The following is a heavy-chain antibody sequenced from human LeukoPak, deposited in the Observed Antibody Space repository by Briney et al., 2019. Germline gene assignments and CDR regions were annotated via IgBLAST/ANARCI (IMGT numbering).Heavy chain of an antibody. CDR1: GFTFSSYW. CDR2: IKQDGSEK. CDR3: ARDRDYYPTWILQH. D-gene: IGHD1-26*01. J-gene: IGHJ1*01. Sequence: GGSLRLSCAASGFTFSSYWMSWVRQAPGKGLEWVANIKQDGSEKYYVDSVKGRFTISRDNAKNSLYLQMNSLRAEDTAVYYCARDRDYYPTWILQHWGQGTLVTVSS. V-gene: IGHV3-7*03.